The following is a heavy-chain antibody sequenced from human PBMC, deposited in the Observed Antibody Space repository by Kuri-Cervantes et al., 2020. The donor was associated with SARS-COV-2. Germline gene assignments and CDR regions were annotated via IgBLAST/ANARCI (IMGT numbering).Heavy chain of an antibody. V-gene: IGHV1-69*13. CDR3: ATDSYYYYYMDV. J-gene: IGHJ6*03. Sequence: SVKVSCKASGGTFSSYAISWVRQAPGQGLEWMGGIIPIFGTANYAQKFQGRVTITADESTSTAYMELSSLRSEDTAVYYCATDSYYYYYMDVWGKGTTVTVSS. CDR2: IIPIFGTA. CDR1: GGTFSSYA.